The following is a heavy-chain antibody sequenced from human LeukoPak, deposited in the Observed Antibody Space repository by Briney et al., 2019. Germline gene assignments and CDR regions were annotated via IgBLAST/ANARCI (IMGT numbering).Heavy chain of an antibody. CDR3: AREGKTVAGTSDY. D-gene: IGHD6-19*01. V-gene: IGHV4-38-2*02. J-gene: IGHJ4*02. CDR2: IYHSGST. Sequence: SETLSRTCAVSGYSISSGYYWGWIRQPPGKGLEWIGSIYHSGSTYYNPSLKSRVTISVDTSKNQFSLKLSSVTAADTAVYYCAREGKTVAGTSDYWGQGTLVTVSS. CDR1: GYSISSGYY.